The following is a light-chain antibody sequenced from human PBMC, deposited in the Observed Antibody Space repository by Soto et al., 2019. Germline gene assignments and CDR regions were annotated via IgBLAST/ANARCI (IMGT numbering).Light chain of an antibody. CDR3: CSYAGSSTLV. V-gene: IGLV1-51*01. Sequence: QSVLPQPPAVSAAPGQKVTISCSGTSSNIGKTFVSWYQHLPGTAPKLLIYDNYKRPSGISYRFSGSKSGSTASLTISGLQAEDEADYYCCSYAGSSTLVFGGGTKLTVL. CDR2: DNY. CDR1: SSNIGKTF. J-gene: IGLJ2*01.